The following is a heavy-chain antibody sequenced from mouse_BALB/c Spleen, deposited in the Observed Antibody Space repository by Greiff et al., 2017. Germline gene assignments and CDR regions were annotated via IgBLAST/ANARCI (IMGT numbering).Heavy chain of an antibody. J-gene: IGHJ4*01. D-gene: IGHD4-1*01. V-gene: IGHV7-3*02. Sequence: EVQGVESGGGLVQPGGSLRLSCATSGFTFTDYYMSWVRQPPGKALEWLGFIRNKANGYTTEYSASVKGRFTISRDNSQSILYLQMNTLRAEDSATYYSAKALTGYAMENWGQGNSETASS. CDR1: GFTFTDYY. CDR2: IRNKANGYTT. CDR3: AKALTGYAMEN.